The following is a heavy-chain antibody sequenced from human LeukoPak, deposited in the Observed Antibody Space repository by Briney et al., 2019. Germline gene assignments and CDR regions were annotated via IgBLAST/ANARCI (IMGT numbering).Heavy chain of an antibody. CDR2: ISGSGGST. J-gene: IGHJ4*02. CDR3: AKYLRFGELFFSY. CDR1: GFTFSSYG. Sequence: GGSLRLSCAASGFTFSSYGMSWVRQAPGKGLEWVSAISGSGGSTYYADSVKGRFTISRDNSKNTLYLQMNSLRAEDTAVYYCAKYLRFGELFFSYWGQGTLVTVSP. D-gene: IGHD3-10*01. V-gene: IGHV3-23*01.